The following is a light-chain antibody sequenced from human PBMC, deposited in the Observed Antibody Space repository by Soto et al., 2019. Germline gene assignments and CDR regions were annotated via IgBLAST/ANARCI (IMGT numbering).Light chain of an antibody. CDR1: QSVSNNY. J-gene: IGKJ1*01. Sequence: EIVFAQSPGTPSLSPGERATLSRKACQSVSNNYLAWYQQKPGQAPRLLIYGASNRATGIPDRFSGSGSGTDFTLTISRLEPEDFAVYYCQQYGSSPPTFGQGTKVDI. CDR3: QQYGSSPPT. V-gene: IGKV3-20*01. CDR2: GAS.